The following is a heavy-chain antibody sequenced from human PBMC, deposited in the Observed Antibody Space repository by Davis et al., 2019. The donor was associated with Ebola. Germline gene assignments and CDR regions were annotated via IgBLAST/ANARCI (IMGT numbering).Heavy chain of an antibody. CDR1: GFTFSRYW. Sequence: GESLKISCAASGFTFSRYWMSWVRQAPGEGLEWVANIKQDGSEKFYVDSVKGRFTISRDNAKNSLYLQMNSLRAEDTAVYYCARGPTWTYWYFDLWGRGTLVTVSS. CDR3: ARGPTWTYWYFDL. D-gene: IGHD3-16*01. CDR2: IKQDGSEK. V-gene: IGHV3-7*03. J-gene: IGHJ2*01.